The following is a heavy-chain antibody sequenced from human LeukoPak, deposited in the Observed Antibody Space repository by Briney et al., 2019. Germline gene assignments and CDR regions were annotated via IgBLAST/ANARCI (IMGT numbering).Heavy chain of an antibody. CDR2: IYTSGST. D-gene: IGHD4-11*01. CDR3: ARSHYSLRTYYYYYYMDV. Sequence: SETLSLTCTASGGSISSGSYYWSWIRQPAGKGLEWIGRIYTSGSTNYNPSLKSRVTISVDTSKNQFSLKLSSVTAADTAVYYCARSHYSLRTYYYYYYMDVWGKGTTVTVSS. J-gene: IGHJ6*03. CDR1: GGSISSGSYY. V-gene: IGHV4-61*02.